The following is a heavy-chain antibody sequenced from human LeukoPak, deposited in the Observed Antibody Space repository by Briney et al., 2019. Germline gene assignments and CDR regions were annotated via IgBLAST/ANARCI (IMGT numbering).Heavy chain of an antibody. CDR3: ARHRSIAAHTDY. CDR1: GGSINNYY. Sequence: SETLSLTCTVSGGSINNYYWSWVRQTPGKGLECIGYIYYTGSTNYNPSLKSRITMSVDTSTNQFSLQLSSVTAADTAVYYCARHRSIAAHTDYWGQGTLVTVSS. V-gene: IGHV4-59*08. CDR2: IYYTGST. D-gene: IGHD6-6*01. J-gene: IGHJ4*02.